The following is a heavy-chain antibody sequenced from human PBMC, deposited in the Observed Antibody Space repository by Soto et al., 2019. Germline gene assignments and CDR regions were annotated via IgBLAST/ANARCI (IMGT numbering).Heavy chain of an antibody. CDR1: GGSSSSYY. D-gene: IGHD5-18*01. CDR2: IYYSGST. Sequence: SETLSLTCTVSGGSSSSYYWSWIRQPPGKGLEWIGYIYYSGSTNYNPSLKSRVTISVDTSKNQFSLKLSSVTAADTAVYYCATVLSYGHYYFDYWGQGTLVTVSS. J-gene: IGHJ4*02. CDR3: ATVLSYGHYYFDY. V-gene: IGHV4-59*01.